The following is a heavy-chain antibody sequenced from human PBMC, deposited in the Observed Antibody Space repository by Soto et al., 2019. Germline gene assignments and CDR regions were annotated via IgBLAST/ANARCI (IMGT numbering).Heavy chain of an antibody. CDR3: AREGPLVRLSPNNWFGP. J-gene: IGHJ5*02. CDR1: GYTFTSYG. Sequence: ASVKVSCKASGYTFTSYGISWVRQAPGQGLEWMGWISAYNGNTNYAQKLQGRVTMTTDTSTSTAYMELRSLRSDDTAVYYCAREGPLVRLSPNNWFGPWGQGTLVTVSS. D-gene: IGHD6-13*01. V-gene: IGHV1-18*01. CDR2: ISAYNGNT.